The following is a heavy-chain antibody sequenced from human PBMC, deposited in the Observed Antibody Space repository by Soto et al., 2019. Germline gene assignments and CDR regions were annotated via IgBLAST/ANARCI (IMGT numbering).Heavy chain of an antibody. J-gene: IGHJ6*02. CDR3: ARDAPPPELRFLEWHNYDYNGMDV. CDR1: GYSFTAYG. CDR2: VSCYNGKT. Sequence: ASVKVSCKTSGYSFTAYGISWVRQAPGQGLEWMGWVSCYNGKTKYAQKVQGRVTMTTDTSTSTAYMEVRSLRSDDTAIYYCARDAPPPELRFLEWHNYDYNGMDVWGQGTTVTVSS. D-gene: IGHD3-3*01. V-gene: IGHV1-18*01.